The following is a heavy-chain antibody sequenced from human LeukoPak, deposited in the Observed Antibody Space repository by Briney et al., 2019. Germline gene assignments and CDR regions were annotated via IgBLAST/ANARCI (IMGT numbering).Heavy chain of an antibody. Sequence: SETLSLTCTVSGGSISSSSYYWGWIRQPAGKGLEWIGRIYTSGSTNYNPSLKSRVTISVDTSKNQFSLKLSSVTAADTAVYYCARDGPDCSSASCYNAWGQGTLVTVSS. D-gene: IGHD2-2*02. CDR3: ARDGPDCSSASCYNA. V-gene: IGHV4-61*02. CDR1: GGSISSSSYY. J-gene: IGHJ4*02. CDR2: IYTSGST.